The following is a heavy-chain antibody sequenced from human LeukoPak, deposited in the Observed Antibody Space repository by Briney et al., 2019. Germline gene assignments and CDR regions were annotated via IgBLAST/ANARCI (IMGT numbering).Heavy chain of an antibody. CDR2: TYYRSKWYN. V-gene: IGHV6-1*01. Sequence: SQTLSLTCAIFGDSISSNSSWNWIRQSPSRGLEWLGRTYYRSKWYNDYVVSVKSRITINPDTSKNQFSLQLNSVTPEDTAVYYCARVVSSWYASGWFDPWGQGTLVTVSS. J-gene: IGHJ5*02. CDR3: ARVVSSWYASGWFDP. CDR1: GDSISSNSS. D-gene: IGHD6-13*01.